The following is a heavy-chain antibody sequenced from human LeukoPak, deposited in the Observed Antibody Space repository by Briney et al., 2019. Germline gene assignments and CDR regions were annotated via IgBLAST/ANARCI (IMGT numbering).Heavy chain of an antibody. V-gene: IGHV3-21*01. Sequence: GGSLRLSCAASGFTFSSYAMHWVRQAPGKGLEWVSSISSSSSYIYYADSVKGRFTISRDNAKNSLYLQMNSLRAEDTAVYYCARDLERGSYFGYWGQGTLVTVSS. CDR1: GFTFSSYA. CDR2: ISSSSSYI. CDR3: ARDLERGSYFGY. J-gene: IGHJ4*02. D-gene: IGHD1-26*01.